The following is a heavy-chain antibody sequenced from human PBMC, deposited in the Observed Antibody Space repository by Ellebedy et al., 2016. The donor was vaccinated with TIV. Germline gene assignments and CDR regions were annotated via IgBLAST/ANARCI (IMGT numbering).Heavy chain of an antibody. CDR1: GLSFSEHF. J-gene: IGHJ4*02. V-gene: IGHV3-72*01. CDR2: IGDKANSHFT. D-gene: IGHD4-23*01. CDR3: ARIGYSSSDFDF. Sequence: PGGSLRLSCATSGLSFSEHFMDWVRQATGKGLKRVGRIGDKANSHFTQYAASVKGRFTMSRDDSTNSLSLQMNSLNTEDTALYYCARIGYSSSDFDFWGQGTLVTVSS.